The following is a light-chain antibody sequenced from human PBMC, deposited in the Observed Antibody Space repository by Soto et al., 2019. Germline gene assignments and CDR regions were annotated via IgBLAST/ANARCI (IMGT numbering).Light chain of an antibody. CDR3: QQRKNWPPLT. CDR2: EAS. V-gene: IGKV3-11*01. J-gene: IGKJ4*01. CDR1: QSVSSY. Sequence: EIVLTQSPATLSLSPGERATISCRASQSVSSYLAWYQQKPGQAPRLLIYEASNRATGIPASFSGSGSGTDFTLTISSLEPEDCAVYYCQQRKNWPPLTFGGGTKVEIK.